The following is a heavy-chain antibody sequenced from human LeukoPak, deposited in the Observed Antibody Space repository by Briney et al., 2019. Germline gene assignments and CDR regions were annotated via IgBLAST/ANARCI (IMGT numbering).Heavy chain of an antibody. CDR2: INSRSSTI. CDR3: ARVYSNFDY. J-gene: IGHJ4*02. D-gene: IGHD2-15*01. CDR1: GFTFSTHG. Sequence: GGSLRLSCAASGFTFSTHGVNWVRQAPGKGLEWVSFINSRSSTIYYADSAKGRFTISRDNSKNTLYLQMNSLRAEDTAVYYCARVYSNFDYWGQGTLVTVSS. V-gene: IGHV3-48*01.